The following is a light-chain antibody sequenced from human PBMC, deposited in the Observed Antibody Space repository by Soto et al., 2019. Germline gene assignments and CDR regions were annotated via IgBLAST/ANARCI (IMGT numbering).Light chain of an antibody. V-gene: IGKV3-11*01. CDR3: QQRSDWLT. CDR1: QSISSA. J-gene: IGKJ4*01. Sequence: PGDRAILSCRASQSISSALAWYQQKPGQAPRLLIYDASDRATGIPARFSGSRSGTDFTLTISSLEPEDFAVYYCQQRSDWLTFGGGTKVDIK. CDR2: DAS.